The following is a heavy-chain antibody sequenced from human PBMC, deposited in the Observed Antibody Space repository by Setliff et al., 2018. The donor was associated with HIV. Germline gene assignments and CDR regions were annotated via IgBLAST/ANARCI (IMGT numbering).Heavy chain of an antibody. CDR1: GFTFSSYS. V-gene: IGHV3-23*01. CDR3: AKSSWWEPRAY. Sequence: GSLRLSCAASGFTFSSYSMSWVRQAPGKGLEWVSAISSKDGSTYYADSVRGRFTISRDNSKNTLYLQMNSLRAEDTAVYYCAKSSWWEPRAYWGQGTLVTVSS. J-gene: IGHJ4*02. CDR2: ISSKDGST. D-gene: IGHD2-15*01.